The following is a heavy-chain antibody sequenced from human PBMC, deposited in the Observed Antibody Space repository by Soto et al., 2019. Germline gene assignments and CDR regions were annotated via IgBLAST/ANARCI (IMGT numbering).Heavy chain of an antibody. D-gene: IGHD5-12*01. CDR2: MNPNSGDT. Sequence: QVQLVQSGAEVKKPGASATVSCKASGYRFSDYYLYWVRQAPGQGPEWMGWMNPNSGDTKHAQKVKCRVTMTRYTSVRTAFMALNWLKSEDTAGYYWARESGGATATLDYYYFYMDVWGIGATVTVSS. CDR3: ARESGGATATLDYYYFYMDV. CDR1: GYRFSDYY. V-gene: IGHV1-2*02. J-gene: IGHJ6*03.